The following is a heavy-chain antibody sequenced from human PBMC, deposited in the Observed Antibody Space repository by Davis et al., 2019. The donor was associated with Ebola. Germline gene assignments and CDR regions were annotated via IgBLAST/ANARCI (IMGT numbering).Heavy chain of an antibody. V-gene: IGHV7-4-1*02. Sequence: AASVKVSCKASGYTFTNYAMNWVRQAPGQGLEWMGWINTNTGNPTYAQGFTGRFVFSLDTSVSTTYLQISSLKAEDTAVYYCARGGVWEQQLLYYYYGMDVWGKGTTVTVSS. CDR2: INTNTGNP. D-gene: IGHD6-13*01. J-gene: IGHJ6*04. CDR3: ARGGVWEQQLLYYYYGMDV. CDR1: GYTFTNYA.